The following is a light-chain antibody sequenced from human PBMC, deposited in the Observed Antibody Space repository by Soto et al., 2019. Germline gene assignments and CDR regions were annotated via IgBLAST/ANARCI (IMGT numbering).Light chain of an antibody. CDR1: QTISNN. V-gene: IGKV3-15*01. CDR3: QQYNNWPHT. J-gene: IGKJ2*01. Sequence: EVVMTQSPPTLSVSPWERVTLSCRASQTISNNLAWYRKKPGQAPSLLIYGISTRATGLPARFSGSGSGTEFTLTISSLQSDDFALYYCQQYNNWPHTFGQGTKLEIK. CDR2: GIS.